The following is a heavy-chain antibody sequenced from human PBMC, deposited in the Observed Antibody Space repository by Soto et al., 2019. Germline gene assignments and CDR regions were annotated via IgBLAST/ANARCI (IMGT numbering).Heavy chain of an antibody. V-gene: IGHV4-59*08. CDR2: IYYSGST. Sequence: SETLSLTCTVSGGSISSYYWSWIRQPPGKGLEWIGYIYYSGSTNYNPSLKSRVTISVDTSKNQFSLKLSSVTAADTAVYYCARRGSGYCSSTSCYAEYYYCYYMDVWGKGTTVTVSS. J-gene: IGHJ6*03. CDR3: ARRGSGYCSSTSCYAEYYYCYYMDV. D-gene: IGHD2-2*01. CDR1: GGSISSYY.